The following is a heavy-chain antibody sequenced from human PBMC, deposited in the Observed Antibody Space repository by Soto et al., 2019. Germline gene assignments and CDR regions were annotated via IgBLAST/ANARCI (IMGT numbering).Heavy chain of an antibody. CDR2: IIPIFGTA. J-gene: IGHJ4*02. V-gene: IGHV1-69*13. CDR1: GGTFSSYA. Sequence: ASVKVSCKASGGTFSSYAISWVRQAPGQGLEWMGGIIPIFGTANYAQKSQGRVTITADESTSTAYMELSSLRSEDTAVYYCARGSQSYSSSFAFDYWGQGTLVTVSS. D-gene: IGHD6-6*01. CDR3: ARGSQSYSSSFAFDY.